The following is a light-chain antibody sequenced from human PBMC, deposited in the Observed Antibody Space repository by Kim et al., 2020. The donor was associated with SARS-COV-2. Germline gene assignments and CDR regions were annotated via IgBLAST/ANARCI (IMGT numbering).Light chain of an antibody. CDR2: AAS. CDR3: QKYNSGLLT. CDR1: RDIGNY. J-gene: IGKJ4*01. Sequence: ASRGDRVKCTCRARRDIGNYLAWYQQKPGKAPQVLIYAASSLRSGVPSRFSASGSGTDFTLTISSLQPDDFSTYYCQKYNSGLLTFGGGTKLDIK. V-gene: IGKV1-27*01.